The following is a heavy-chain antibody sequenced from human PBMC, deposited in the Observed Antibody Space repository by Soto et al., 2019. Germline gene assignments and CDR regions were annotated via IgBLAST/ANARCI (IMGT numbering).Heavy chain of an antibody. Sequence: ASVKVSCKASGYTFTSYGISWVRQAPGQGLEWMGWISGYNGNTNYAQKLQGRVTMTTDTSTSTAYMELRSLRSDDTAVYYCARDSTYCSGGSCYFHYYYYMDVWGKGTTVTVSS. J-gene: IGHJ6*03. CDR3: ARDSTYCSGGSCYFHYYYYMDV. CDR1: GYTFTSYG. CDR2: ISGYNGNT. D-gene: IGHD2-15*01. V-gene: IGHV1-18*01.